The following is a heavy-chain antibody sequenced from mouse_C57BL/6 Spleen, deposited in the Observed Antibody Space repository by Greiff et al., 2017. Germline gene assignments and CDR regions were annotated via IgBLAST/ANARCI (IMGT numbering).Heavy chain of an antibody. CDR3: ARHAAYGSSYGFAY. CDR2: IWSDGST. D-gene: IGHD1-1*01. V-gene: IGHV2-6-1*01. J-gene: IGHJ3*01. CDR1: GFSLTSYG. Sequence: QVQLQQSGPGLVAPSQSLSITCTVSGFSLTSYGVHWVRQPPGKGLEWLVVIWSDGSTTYNSALKSRLSISKDNSKSQVFLKMNCLQTDDTAMYYCARHAAYGSSYGFAYWGQGTLVTVSA.